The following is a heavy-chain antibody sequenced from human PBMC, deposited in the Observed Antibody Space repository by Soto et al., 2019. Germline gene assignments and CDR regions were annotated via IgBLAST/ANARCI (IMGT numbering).Heavy chain of an antibody. J-gene: IGHJ4*02. V-gene: IGHV3-66*01. CDR2: IYSGGST. CDR3: ARSPYSYGPIDY. CDR1: GFTVSSNY. D-gene: IGHD5-18*01. Sequence: EVPLVESGGGLVQPGGSLRLSCAASGFTVSSNYMSWVRQAPGKGLEWVSVIYSGGSTYYADSVKGRFTISRDNSTNTLYLQMNSLRAEDTAVYYCARSPYSYGPIDYWGQGTLVTVSS.